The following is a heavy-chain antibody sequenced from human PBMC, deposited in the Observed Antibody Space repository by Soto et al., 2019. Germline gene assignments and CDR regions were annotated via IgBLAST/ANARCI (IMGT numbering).Heavy chain of an antibody. CDR1: GGSFSGYY. D-gene: IGHD5-12*01. V-gene: IGHV4-34*01. CDR3: AGCFRDGYKSGTFDY. CDR2: INHSGST. J-gene: IGHJ4*02. Sequence: QVQLQQWGAGLLKPSETLSLTCAVYGGSFSGYYWSWIRQPPGKGLEWIGEINHSGSTNYNPSLKSRVTISVDTSKNQFSRKMSSVTAADTAVYDCAGCFRDGYKSGTFDYWGQGTLVTVSS.